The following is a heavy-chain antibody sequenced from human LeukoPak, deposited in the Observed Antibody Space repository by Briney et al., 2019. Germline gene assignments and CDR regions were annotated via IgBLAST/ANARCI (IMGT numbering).Heavy chain of an antibody. Sequence: ASVKVSCKASGYTFTSYDINWVRQATGQGLEWMGWMNPNSGNTGYAQKLQGGVTMTTDTSTSTAYMELRSLRSDDTAVYYCARDPVGADYWGQGTLVTVSS. CDR1: GYTFTSYD. CDR3: ARDPVGADY. J-gene: IGHJ4*02. V-gene: IGHV1-8*01. CDR2: MNPNSGNT. D-gene: IGHD1-26*01.